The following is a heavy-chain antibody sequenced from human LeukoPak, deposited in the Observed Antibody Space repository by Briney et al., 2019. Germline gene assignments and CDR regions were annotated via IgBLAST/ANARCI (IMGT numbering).Heavy chain of an antibody. Sequence: GGSLRLSCAASGFTFSSYSVNWVRQAPGKGLEWVSSISSSSSYIYYADSVKGRFTISRDNAKNSLYLQMNSLRAEDTAVYYCAKDGYGSGSYRHFDYWGQGTLVTVSS. CDR1: GFTFSSYS. CDR2: ISSSSSYI. J-gene: IGHJ4*02. D-gene: IGHD3-10*01. CDR3: AKDGYGSGSYRHFDY. V-gene: IGHV3-21*01.